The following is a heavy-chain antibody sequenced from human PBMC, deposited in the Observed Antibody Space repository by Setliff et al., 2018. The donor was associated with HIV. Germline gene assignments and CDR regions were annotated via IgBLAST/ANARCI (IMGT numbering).Heavy chain of an antibody. V-gene: IGHV4-31*03. CDR3: ARRGPGDQTWFDP. Sequence: SETLSLTCSVSGGSIRSDGYYWNWIRQHPEKGLEWIGYIYNNGSTYYNPSLESRLMMSIDPSKNQFSLNLRSVTVADTAVFYCARRGPGDQTWFDPWGQGILVTVSS. CDR2: IYNNGST. J-gene: IGHJ5*02. D-gene: IGHD7-27*01. CDR1: GGSIRSDGYY.